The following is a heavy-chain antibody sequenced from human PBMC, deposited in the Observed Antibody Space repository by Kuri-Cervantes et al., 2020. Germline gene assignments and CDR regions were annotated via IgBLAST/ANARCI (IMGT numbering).Heavy chain of an antibody. D-gene: IGHD6-13*01. CDR1: GYTLTELS. V-gene: IGHV1-24*01. CDR2: FDPEDGET. Sequence: ASVKVSCKVSGYTLTELSMHWVRQAPGKGLEWMGGFDPEDGETIYAQKFQGRVTMTRNTSISTAYMELSSLRSGDTAVYYCARRLVIAAAGTRFGYWGQGTLVTVSS. J-gene: IGHJ4*02. CDR3: ARRLVIAAAGTRFGY.